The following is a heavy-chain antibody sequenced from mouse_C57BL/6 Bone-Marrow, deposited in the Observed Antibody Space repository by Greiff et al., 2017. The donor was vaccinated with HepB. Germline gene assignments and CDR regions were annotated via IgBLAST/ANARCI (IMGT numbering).Heavy chain of an antibody. CDR1: GYAFSSSW. CDR3: ARRSNLDY. Sequence: QVQLKESGPELVKPGASVKISCKASGYAFSSSWMNWVKQRPGKGLEWIGRIYPGDGDTNYNGKFKGKATLTADKSSSTAYMQLSSLTSEDSAVYFCARRSNLDYWGQGTTLTVSS. CDR2: IYPGDGDT. V-gene: IGHV1-82*01. J-gene: IGHJ2*01. D-gene: IGHD2-5*01.